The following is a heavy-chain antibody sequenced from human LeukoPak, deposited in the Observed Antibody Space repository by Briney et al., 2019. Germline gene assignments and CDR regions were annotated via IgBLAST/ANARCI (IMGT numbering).Heavy chain of an antibody. Sequence: ASVKGSCKASGYTFTDYYMHWVRQAPGQGLEWMGLINPKSSGARYAQNFQGRVTMTRDTSIRTAYMELSRLRSDDTAVYYCARELPYFGSGNQDAFDIWGQGTMVTVSS. CDR2: INPKSSGA. V-gene: IGHV1-2*02. D-gene: IGHD3-10*01. CDR3: ARELPYFGSGNQDAFDI. J-gene: IGHJ3*02. CDR1: GYTFTDYY.